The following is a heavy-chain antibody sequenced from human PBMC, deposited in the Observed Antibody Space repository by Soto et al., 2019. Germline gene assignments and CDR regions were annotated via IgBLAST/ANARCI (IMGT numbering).Heavy chain of an antibody. Sequence: QVQLQQWGAGLLKPSETLSLTCAVYGGSFRGYYWSWIRQPPGKGREWIGEINHSGSTNYNPSLKSRVTISVDTSKNQFSLKLSAVTAADTAVYYCARGMAAGTVPWGQGTLVTVSS. V-gene: IGHV4-34*01. CDR2: INHSGST. J-gene: IGHJ4*02. CDR1: GGSFRGYY. D-gene: IGHD6-13*01. CDR3: ARGMAAGTVP.